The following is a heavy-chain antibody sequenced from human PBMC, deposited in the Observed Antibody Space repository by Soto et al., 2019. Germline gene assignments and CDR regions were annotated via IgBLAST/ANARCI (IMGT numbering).Heavy chain of an antibody. V-gene: IGHV3-23*01. D-gene: IGHD5-12*01. Sequence: EAQLLESGGELIQPGGSLRLSCAASGFTYSSPGMSWVRQAPGKGLEWIAGLSRGGGSTYYADSVKGRFTISRDNSKNTLDLIMNSLRVEDTALYYCARDGQYRTDGFDIWGQGTMVTVSS. CDR1: GFTYSSPG. CDR3: ARDGQYRTDGFDI. CDR2: LSRGGGST. J-gene: IGHJ3*02.